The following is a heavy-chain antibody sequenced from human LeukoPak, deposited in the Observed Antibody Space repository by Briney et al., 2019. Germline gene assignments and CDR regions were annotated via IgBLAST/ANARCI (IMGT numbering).Heavy chain of an antibody. D-gene: IGHD3-22*01. Sequence: SETLSLTCIVSGGSISSSSYYWGWIRQPPGKGLECIGSIYYSGSTYYNPSLKSRVTISVDTSKNQFSLKLSSVTAADTAVYYCARPDYDNSGYPIGYWGQGTLVTVSS. CDR2: IYYSGST. CDR3: ARPDYDNSGYPIGY. CDR1: GGSISSSSYY. J-gene: IGHJ4*02. V-gene: IGHV4-39*01.